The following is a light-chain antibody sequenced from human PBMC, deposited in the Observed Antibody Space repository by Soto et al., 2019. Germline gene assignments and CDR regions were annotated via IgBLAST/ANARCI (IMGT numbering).Light chain of an antibody. CDR2: KAS. Sequence: DIQVTQSPSTLSASVGDSVTISCRASQIISIWLAWYQQKPGKAPKLLIYKASTLESGVPSRFSGSESGTDFTLTISGLQPDDFATYYCQPYNTFLLTFGPGTKVDIK. CDR1: QIISIW. V-gene: IGKV1-5*03. J-gene: IGKJ3*01. CDR3: QPYNTFLLT.